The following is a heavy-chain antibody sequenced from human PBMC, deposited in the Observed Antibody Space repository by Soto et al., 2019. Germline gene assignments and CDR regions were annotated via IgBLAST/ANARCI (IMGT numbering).Heavy chain of an antibody. V-gene: IGHV5-51*01. J-gene: IGHJ6*02. Sequence: PGESLKISCKGSGYSFTSYWIGWVRQMPGKGLEWMGIIYPGDSDTRYSPSFQGQVTISADKSISTAYLQWSSLKASDTAVYYCAKSGRCKVGCYGMDVWGQGTTVTVSS. CDR3: AKSGRCKVGCYGMDV. CDR2: IYPGDSDT. CDR1: GYSFTSYW. D-gene: IGHD6-19*01.